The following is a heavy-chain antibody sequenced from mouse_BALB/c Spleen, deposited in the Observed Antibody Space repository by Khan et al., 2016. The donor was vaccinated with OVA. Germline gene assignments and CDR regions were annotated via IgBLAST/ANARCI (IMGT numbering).Heavy chain of an antibody. D-gene: IGHD4-1*01. CDR1: GFNIKDTY. V-gene: IGHV14-3*02. CDR2: LDPANGNT. CDR3: ARWIWEAWFAY. Sequence: VQLKQSGAELVKPGASVKLSCTASGFNIKDTYMHWVKPRPEQGLEWIGRLDPANGNTKYDPTFQGKATITADTSSNPAYLPLSLLTSEDTAVYDGARWIWEAWFAYWGQGTLGTVSA. J-gene: IGHJ3*01.